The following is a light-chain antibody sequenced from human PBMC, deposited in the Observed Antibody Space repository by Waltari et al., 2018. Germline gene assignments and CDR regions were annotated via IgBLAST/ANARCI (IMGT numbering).Light chain of an antibody. CDR1: KNVVFSSNNKNY. J-gene: IGKJ1*01. Sequence: DIVMTQSPDSLAVSLGERATIHCKSSKNVVFSSNNKNYLAWYQQKPGQPPRLLIYWASTRASGVPDRFSGSGSGTDFTLTISSLQAEDVAVYYCQQYHSAPRTFGQGTKVEIK. V-gene: IGKV4-1*01. CDR3: QQYHSAPRT. CDR2: WAS.